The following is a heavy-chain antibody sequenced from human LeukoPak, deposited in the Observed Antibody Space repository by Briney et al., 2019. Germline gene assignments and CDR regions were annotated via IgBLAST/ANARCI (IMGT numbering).Heavy chain of an antibody. D-gene: IGHD6-19*01. V-gene: IGHV3-30-3*01. J-gene: IGHJ6*02. CDR1: GFSFSAYA. CDR3: ARNEHSVAGTVAYYYGMDV. CDR2: ISYDESDK. Sequence: GGSLRLSCAASGFSFSAYAMHWVRQAPGKGLEWVAVISYDESDKYYAASVKGRFTISRDNSKNTLYLQMNSLRAEDTAVYYCARNEHSVAGTVAYYYGMDVWGQGTTVTVSS.